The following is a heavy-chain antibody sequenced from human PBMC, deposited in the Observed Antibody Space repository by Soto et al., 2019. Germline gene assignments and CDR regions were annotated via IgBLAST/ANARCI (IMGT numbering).Heavy chain of an antibody. Sequence: ASVKVSCKASGCTFTSYAMHWVRQAPGQRLEWMGWINAGNGNTKYSQKFQGRVTITRDTSASTAYMELSSLRSEDTVVYYCARASITMIVVVSPFDYWGQGTLVTVSS. J-gene: IGHJ4*02. CDR1: GCTFTSYA. CDR2: INAGNGNT. CDR3: ARASITMIVVVSPFDY. D-gene: IGHD3-22*01. V-gene: IGHV1-3*01.